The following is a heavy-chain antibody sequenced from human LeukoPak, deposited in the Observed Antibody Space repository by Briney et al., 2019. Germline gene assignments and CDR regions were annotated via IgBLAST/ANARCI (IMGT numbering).Heavy chain of an antibody. CDR1: GYTFTGYY. D-gene: IGHD5-12*01. CDR3: ARDSGDIVDYFDY. J-gene: IGHJ4*02. CDR2: INPNSGGT. V-gene: IGHV1-2*02. Sequence: ASVKVSCKASGYTFTGYYIHWVRQAPGQGPEWMGWINPNSGGTKCAQRFQGSVTMTRDTSISTAYLEVSSLRSDDTAVYYCARDSGDIVDYFDYWGQGTLVIVSS.